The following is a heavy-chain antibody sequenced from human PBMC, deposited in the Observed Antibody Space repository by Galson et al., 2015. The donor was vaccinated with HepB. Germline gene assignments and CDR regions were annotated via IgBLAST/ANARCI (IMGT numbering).Heavy chain of an antibody. J-gene: IGHJ4*02. CDR3: TRGQTTSEY. V-gene: IGHV3-7*01. CDR1: GFTFRSYW. D-gene: IGHD4-11*01. CDR2: IKQDGSEK. Sequence: SLRLSCAASGFTFRSYWMSWVRQAPGKGLEWVANIKQDGSEKYHVDSVKGRFTISRDNARNSLCLQINSLRAEDTAIYYCTRGQTTSEYWGQGTLVTVSS.